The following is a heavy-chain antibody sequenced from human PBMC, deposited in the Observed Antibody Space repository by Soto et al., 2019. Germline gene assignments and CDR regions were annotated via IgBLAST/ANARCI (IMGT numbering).Heavy chain of an antibody. D-gene: IGHD3-22*01. V-gene: IGHV3-9*01. CDR2: ITWNSVNI. CDR1: GFIFNNYG. Sequence: GVSLRLSCAASGFIFNNYGMHWVRQAPGKGLEWVSGITWNSVNIGYADSVKGRFTISRDNAKNSLYLQMTSLRPEDTALYYCARDTGDRRGYYSYNFYGMDVRVQGNTV. CDR3: ARDTGDRRGYYSYNFYGMDV. J-gene: IGHJ6*02.